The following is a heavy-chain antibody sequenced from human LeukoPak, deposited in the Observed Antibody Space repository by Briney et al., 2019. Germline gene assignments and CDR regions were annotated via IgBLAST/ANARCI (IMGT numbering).Heavy chain of an antibody. V-gene: IGHV1-2*02. CDR2: INPNSGGT. CDR3: ARRYYYDSSGYSLFDFDY. Sequence: ASVKVSCKASGYTFTGYYMHWVRQAPGQGLEWMGWINPNSGGTNYAQKFQGRVTMTRDTSISTAYMELSRLRSDDTAVYYCARRYYYDSSGYSLFDFDYWGQGTLVTVSS. CDR1: GYTFTGYY. J-gene: IGHJ4*02. D-gene: IGHD3-22*01.